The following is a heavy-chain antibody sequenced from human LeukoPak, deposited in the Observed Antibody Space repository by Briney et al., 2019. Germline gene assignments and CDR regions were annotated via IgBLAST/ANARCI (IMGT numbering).Heavy chain of an antibody. J-gene: IGHJ3*02. CDR1: GFTVSSNF. Sequence: SGGSLRLSCATSGFTVSSNFMSWVRQAPGKGLEWVSVIYSGGSTYYADSVKGRFTISRDNSKNTLYLQMNSLRAEDTAVYYCARTAYYYDSSGYDDAFDIWGQGTMVTVSS. D-gene: IGHD3-22*01. V-gene: IGHV3-53*01. CDR2: IYSGGST. CDR3: ARTAYYYDSSGYDDAFDI.